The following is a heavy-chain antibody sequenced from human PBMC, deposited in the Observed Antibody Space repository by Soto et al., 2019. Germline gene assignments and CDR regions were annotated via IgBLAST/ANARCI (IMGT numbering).Heavy chain of an antibody. J-gene: IGHJ5*02. CDR3: ARKSRSSSWFDP. V-gene: IGHV1-18*01. CDR1: GYTFSNYG. D-gene: IGHD6-6*01. CDR2: ISGYDGNT. Sequence: QVQLVQSGGEVRKPGDSVKVSCKASGYTFSNYGITWVRQAPGQAFEWMGWISGYDGNTNYAQNFQGRVTMTTDPSTRTGYMDLRSLRSDETALYYCARKSRSSSWFDPWGQGTLVTVSS.